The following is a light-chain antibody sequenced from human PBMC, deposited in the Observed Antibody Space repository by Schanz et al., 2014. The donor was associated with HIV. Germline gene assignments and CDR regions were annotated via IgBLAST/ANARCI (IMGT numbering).Light chain of an antibody. CDR1: ENINNH. CDR2: GAS. Sequence: DIQMTQSPSSLSASVGAIVTITCRASENINNHLAWYQQKPGSAPKLLIHGASTLENGVPSTFSGRGSGTEFTLTSSSLQPDDFATYYCQHYSGFSGTFGLGTKVELK. V-gene: IGKV1-5*01. J-gene: IGKJ1*01. CDR3: QHYSGFSGT.